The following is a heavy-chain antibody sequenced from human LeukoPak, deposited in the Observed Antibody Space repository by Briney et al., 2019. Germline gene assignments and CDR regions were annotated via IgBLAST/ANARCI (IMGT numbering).Heavy chain of an antibody. V-gene: IGHV3-30*04. Sequence: GRSLRLSCAASGFTFSSYAMHWVRQAPGKGLEWVAAISYDGSNKYYADSVKGRFTISRDNSKNTLYLQMNSLRAEDTAVYYCARPSLHTAGIAAAGGFFYWGQGTLVTVSS. CDR1: GFTFSSYA. J-gene: IGHJ4*02. CDR3: ARPSLHTAGIAAAGGFFY. D-gene: IGHD6-13*01. CDR2: ISYDGSNK.